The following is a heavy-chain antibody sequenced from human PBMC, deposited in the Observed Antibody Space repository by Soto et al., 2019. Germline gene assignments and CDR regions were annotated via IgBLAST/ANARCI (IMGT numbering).Heavy chain of an antibody. D-gene: IGHD3-3*01. CDR2: IWYDGSNK. J-gene: IGHJ4*02. Sequence: GGSLRLSCAASGFTFSSYGMHWVRQAPGKGLEWVAVIWYDGSNKYYADSVKGRFTISRDNSKNTLYLQMNSLRAEDTAVYYCASSSRGYDFWSGYYNYWGQGTLVTVSS. CDR3: ASSSRGYDFWSGYYNY. V-gene: IGHV3-33*01. CDR1: GFTFSSYG.